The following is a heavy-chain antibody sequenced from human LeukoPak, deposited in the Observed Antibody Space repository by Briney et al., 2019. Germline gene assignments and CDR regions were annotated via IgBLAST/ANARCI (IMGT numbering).Heavy chain of an antibody. D-gene: IGHD5-18*01. CDR1: GFTFSNAW. J-gene: IGHJ4*02. V-gene: IGHV3-15*01. CDR3: TIDYRDTAMVRGFDY. CDR2: IKSKTDGGTT. Sequence: PGGSLRLSCAASGFTFSNAWMSWVRQAPGKGLEWVGRIKSKTDGGTTDYAAPVKGRFTISRDDSKNTLYLQMNNLKNEDTAVYYCTIDYRDTAMVRGFDYWGQGTLVTVSS.